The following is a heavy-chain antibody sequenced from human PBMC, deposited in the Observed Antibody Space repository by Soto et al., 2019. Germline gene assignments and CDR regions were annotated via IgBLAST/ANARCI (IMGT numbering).Heavy chain of an antibody. CDR3: ARGEPIAAAATWFDP. CDR2: INHSGIT. V-gene: IGHV4-34*01. Sequence: PSETLSLTCAVYGGSFSGYYWSWIRQPPGKGLEWIGEINHSGITNYNPSLKSRVTISVDTSKNQFSLKLSSVTAADTDVYYCARGEPIAAAATWFDPWGQGTLVPVSS. J-gene: IGHJ5*02. CDR1: GGSFSGYY. D-gene: IGHD6-13*01.